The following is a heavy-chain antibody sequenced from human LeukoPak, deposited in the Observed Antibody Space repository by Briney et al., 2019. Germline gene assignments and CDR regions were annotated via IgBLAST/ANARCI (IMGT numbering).Heavy chain of an antibody. Sequence: ASVKVYCKASGYTFTSYDISWVRQAPGQGLEWMGWISAYNGNTNYAQKLQGRVTMTTDTSTSTAYMELRSLRSDDTAVYYCARGSYCSGGSCYLRWFHPWGQGTLVTVSS. CDR2: ISAYNGNT. J-gene: IGHJ5*02. V-gene: IGHV1-18*04. CDR1: GYTFTSYD. CDR3: ARGSYCSGGSCYLRWFHP. D-gene: IGHD2-15*01.